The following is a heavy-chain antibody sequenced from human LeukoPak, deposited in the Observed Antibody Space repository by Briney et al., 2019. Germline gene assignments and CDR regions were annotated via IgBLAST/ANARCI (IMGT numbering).Heavy chain of an antibody. CDR1: GYTFTSYY. J-gene: IGHJ4*02. CDR3: ARSHYYDSSFDY. V-gene: IGHV1-2*02. D-gene: IGHD3-22*01. CDR2: INPNSGGT. Sequence: GASVKVSCKASGYTFTSYYMHWVRQAPGQGLEWMGWINPNSGGTNYAQKFQGRVTMTRDTSISTAYMELSRLRSDDTAVYYCARSHYYDSSFDYWGQGTLVTVSS.